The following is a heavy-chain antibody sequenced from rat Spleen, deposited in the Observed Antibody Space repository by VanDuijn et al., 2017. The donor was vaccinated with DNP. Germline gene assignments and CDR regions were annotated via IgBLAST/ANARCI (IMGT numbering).Heavy chain of an antibody. CDR2: ISYNGGSS. D-gene: IGHD1-6*01. CDR3: ARHGVFYGLTFAY. V-gene: IGHV5-20*01. Sequence: EVQLVESGGGLVQPGRSLKLSCAASGFTFSDYYMAWVRQAPTKGLEWVAYISYNGGSSYYGDSVKGRFTVSRDNANSSLSLQMDNLRSEDTAAYYCARHGVFYGLTFAYWGQGTLVTVSS. CDR1: GFTFSDYY. J-gene: IGHJ3*01.